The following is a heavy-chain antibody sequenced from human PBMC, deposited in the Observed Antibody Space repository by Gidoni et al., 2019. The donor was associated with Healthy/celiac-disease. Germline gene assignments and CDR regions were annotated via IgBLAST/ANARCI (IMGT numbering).Heavy chain of an antibody. CDR3: ARETGYCSGGSCSNWFDP. J-gene: IGHJ5*02. D-gene: IGHD2-15*01. Sequence: QVQLVQSGAEVKKPGASVKVSCKASGYTFTGYYRHWVRQAPGQGLEWMGWINPNSGGTNYAQKFQGRVTMTRDTSISTAYMELSRLRSDDTAVYYCARETGYCSGGSCSNWFDPWGQGTLVTVSS. V-gene: IGHV1-2*02. CDR1: GYTFTGYY. CDR2: INPNSGGT.